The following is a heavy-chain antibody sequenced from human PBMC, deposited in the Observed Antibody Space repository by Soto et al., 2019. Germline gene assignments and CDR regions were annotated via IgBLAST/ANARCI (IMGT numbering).Heavy chain of an antibody. J-gene: IGHJ6*02. CDR1: GGSISSSSYY. CDR3: ARLYGSGSYSFYGMDV. CDR2: IYYSGIT. D-gene: IGHD3-10*01. Sequence: SETLSLTCTVSGGSISSSSYYWGWIRQPPGKGLEWIGSIYYSGITYYNPSLKSRVTISVDTSKNQFSLKLSSVTAADTAVYYCARLYGSGSYSFYGMDVWGQGTTVTVYS. V-gene: IGHV4-39*01.